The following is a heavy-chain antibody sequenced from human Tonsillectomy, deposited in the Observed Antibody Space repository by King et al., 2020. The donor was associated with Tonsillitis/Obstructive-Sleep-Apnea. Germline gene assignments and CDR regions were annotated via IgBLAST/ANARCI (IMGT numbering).Heavy chain of an antibody. V-gene: IGHV4-39*01. CDR2: IYYSGRD. J-gene: IGHJ4*02. CDR1: GGSISSSSYY. Sequence: LQLQESGPGLVKPSETLSLTCTVSGGSISSSSYYWGWIRQPPGKGLEWVGSIYYSGRDYYTPSLQSRVTMSVDTSKNQFSLKLSSVTATVTAVYYCARNGAISGPTVLDSWGQGTLVTVSS. CDR3: ARNGAISGPTVLDS. D-gene: IGHD4-23*01.